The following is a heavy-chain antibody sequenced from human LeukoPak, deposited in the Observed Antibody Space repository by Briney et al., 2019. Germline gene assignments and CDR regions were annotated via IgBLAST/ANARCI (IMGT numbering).Heavy chain of an antibody. D-gene: IGHD3-22*01. CDR2: LYFGGVT. CDR3: ARAQYYYDSSGYSGYNWFDP. Sequence: SETLSLTCAVSGGSISTSTYYWGWIRQPPGRGLEWIGSLYFGGVTYYNPSLKSRATISVDTSKNQFSLKLSSVTAADTAVYYCARAQYYYDSSGYSGYNWFDPWGQGTLVTVSS. J-gene: IGHJ5*02. V-gene: IGHV4-39*07. CDR1: GGSISTSTYY.